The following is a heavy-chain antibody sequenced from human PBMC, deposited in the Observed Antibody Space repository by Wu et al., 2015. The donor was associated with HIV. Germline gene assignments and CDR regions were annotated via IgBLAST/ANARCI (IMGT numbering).Heavy chain of an antibody. V-gene: IGHV1-2*02. J-gene: IGHJ4*02. Sequence: QVQLVQSGAEVKKPGASVKVSCKASRYTFTGYYMHWVRQAPGQGLEWMGWMNPNSGGTSYAQKFQGRVTMTRDTSISTAYMELTRLTSDDTALYYCARELYCSGGXCYEVVDYWARERWSPSPQ. CDR3: ARELYCSGGXCYEVVDY. CDR1: RYTFTGYY. D-gene: IGHD2-15*01. CDR2: MNPNSGGT.